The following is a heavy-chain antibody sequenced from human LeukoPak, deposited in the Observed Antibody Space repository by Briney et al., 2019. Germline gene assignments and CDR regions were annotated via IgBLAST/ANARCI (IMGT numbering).Heavy chain of an antibody. CDR2: ISGSGGST. CDR3: AKDGGSIVGADYFDY. V-gene: IGHV3-23*01. D-gene: IGHD3-16*01. CDR1: GFTFSSYG. J-gene: IGHJ4*02. Sequence: PGGSLRLSCAASGFTFSSYGMSWVCQAPGKGLEWVSAISGSGGSTYYADSVKGRFTISRDNYKNTLYLQMNSLRAEDTAVYYCAKDGGSIVGADYFDYWGQGTLVTVSS.